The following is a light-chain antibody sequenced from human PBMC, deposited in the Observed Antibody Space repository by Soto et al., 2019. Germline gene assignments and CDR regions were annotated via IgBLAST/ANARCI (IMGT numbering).Light chain of an antibody. CDR2: GAS. J-gene: IGKJ1*01. CDR1: QSVSSSY. Sequence: EIVLTQSPGTLSLSPGERATLSCRASQSVSSSYLAWYQQKPGQAPRLLIYGASSRATGFPDRFSGSGSGTDFTLTISRLEPEDFAVYYCQQYGSSPRTFGQGKKVEIK. CDR3: QQYGSSPRT. V-gene: IGKV3-20*01.